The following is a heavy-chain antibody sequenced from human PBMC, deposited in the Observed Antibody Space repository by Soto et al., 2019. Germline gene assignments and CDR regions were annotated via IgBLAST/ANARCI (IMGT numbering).Heavy chain of an antibody. CDR2: IYYSGST. CDR1: GGSISTYY. V-gene: IGHV4-59*08. D-gene: IGHD3-22*01. J-gene: IGHJ4*02. Sequence: PSETLSLTCAVSGGSISTYYWSWIRQPPGKGLEWIGYIYYSGSTNYNPSLKSRVTISVDTSKNQFSLRLSSVTAADTAVYYCARLYYDSDDYHYVYQWGQGTLVTVSS. CDR3: ARLYYDSDDYHYVYQ.